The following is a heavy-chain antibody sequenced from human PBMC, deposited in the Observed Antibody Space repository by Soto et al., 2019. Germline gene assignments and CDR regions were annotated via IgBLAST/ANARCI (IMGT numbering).Heavy chain of an antibody. CDR2: IYYSGST. CDR1: GGSISSYY. J-gene: IGHJ6*02. V-gene: IGHV4-59*01. D-gene: IGHD6-25*01. CDR3: ERDQAEGYYYYGMDV. Sequence: PSETLSLTCTVSGGSISSYYWSWIRQPPGKGLEWIGYIYYSGSTNYNPSLKSRVTISVDTSKNQFSLKLSSVTAADTAVYYCERDQAEGYYYYGMDVWGQGTTVTVSS.